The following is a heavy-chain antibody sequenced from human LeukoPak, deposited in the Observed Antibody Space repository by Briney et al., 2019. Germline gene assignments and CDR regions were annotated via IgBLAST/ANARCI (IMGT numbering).Heavy chain of an antibody. CDR3: AKDPVRGGGTFDY. V-gene: IGHV3-23*01. CDR2: ISGSGDST. D-gene: IGHD1-26*01. Sequence: GGSLRLSCAASGFTFSSYAMSWVRQAPGKGLEWVSAISGSGDSTYYADSVKGRFTISRDNSKNTLYLQMNSLRAEDTAVYYCAKDPVRGGGTFDYWGQGTLVTVSS. CDR1: GFTFSSYA. J-gene: IGHJ4*02.